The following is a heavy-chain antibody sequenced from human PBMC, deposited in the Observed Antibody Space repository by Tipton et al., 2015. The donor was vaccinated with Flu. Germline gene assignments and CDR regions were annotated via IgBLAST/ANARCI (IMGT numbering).Heavy chain of an antibody. V-gene: IGHV4-61*02. Sequence: TLSLTCTVSGGSISSGSYYWSWIRQPAGKGLEWIGRVYPSGSTNYSPSLKSRVTISVDTFKNQFSLKLSSVTAADTAVYYCARYGTYDGSRYFQHWGQGTLVTVSS. CDR3: ARYGTYDGSRYFQH. D-gene: IGHD1-26*01. CDR1: GGSISSGSYY. J-gene: IGHJ1*01. CDR2: VYPSGST.